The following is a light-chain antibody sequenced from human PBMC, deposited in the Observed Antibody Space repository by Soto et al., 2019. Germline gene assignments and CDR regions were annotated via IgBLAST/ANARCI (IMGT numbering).Light chain of an antibody. J-gene: IGKJ5*01. CDR2: DVS. Sequence: AIQVTQSPSSLSASVGDRVTITCLASQDIRGALAWYQQKPGKPPKLLIYDVSTLENGVPSRFSGDSSGTPFTLTISGLQPEDFGTYYCQQFNSCPVTFGHGTRLDIK. CDR3: QQFNSCPVT. CDR1: QDIRGA. V-gene: IGKV1-13*02.